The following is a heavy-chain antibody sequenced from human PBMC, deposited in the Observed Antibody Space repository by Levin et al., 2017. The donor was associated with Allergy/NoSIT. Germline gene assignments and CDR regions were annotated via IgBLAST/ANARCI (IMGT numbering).Heavy chain of an antibody. V-gene: IGHV3-11*01. CDR3: ARARKQDRYVAMGV. J-gene: IGHJ6*02. CDR2: IGTSGSPI. CDR1: GFTFSDYY. Sequence: PGGSLRLSCVASGFTFSDYYMSWIRQAPGKGLEWISYIGTSGSPINYADSVKGRFTISRDNAKNSLYLQMDGLRAEDTAVYYCARARKQDRYVAMGVWGQGTTVTVSS. D-gene: IGHD1/OR15-1a*01.